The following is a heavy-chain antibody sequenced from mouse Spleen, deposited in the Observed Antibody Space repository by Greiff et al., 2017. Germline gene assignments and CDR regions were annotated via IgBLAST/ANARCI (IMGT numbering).Heavy chain of an antibody. CDR3: TRGYGNYVF. Sequence: QVQLKQSGAELVRPGASVTLSCKASGYTFTDYEMHWVKQTPVHGLEWIGAIDPETGGTAYNQKFKGKAILTADKSSSTAYMELRSLTSEDSAVYYCTRGYGNYVFWGQGTTLTVSS. CDR2: IDPETGGT. V-gene: IGHV1-15*01. J-gene: IGHJ2*01. D-gene: IGHD2-10*02. CDR1: GYTFTDYE.